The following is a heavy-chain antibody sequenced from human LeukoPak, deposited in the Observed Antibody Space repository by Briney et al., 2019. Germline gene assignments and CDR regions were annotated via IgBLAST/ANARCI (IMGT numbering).Heavy chain of an antibody. D-gene: IGHD2-21*02. V-gene: IGHV3-11*01. CDR3: VVVTAPDC. J-gene: IGHJ4*02. Sequence: GGSLRLSCAASGFSFSDYCMSWMRQAPGKGLEWVSYISSSGHLIYYADSVKGRFTISRDNAKNSLYLQMNSLRDYCARRPLIVVVTAPDCWGQGTLVTVSS. CDR2: ISSSGHLI. CDR1: GFSFSDYC.